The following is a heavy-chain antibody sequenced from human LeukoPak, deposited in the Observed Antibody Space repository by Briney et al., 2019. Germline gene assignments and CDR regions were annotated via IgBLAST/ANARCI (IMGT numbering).Heavy chain of an antibody. CDR2: VNPSGDST. Sequence: ASVKVSCKASGYTFIRYYIHWVRQAPGQGLEWMGIVNPSGDSTNYAQKFQGRVTMTRDTSTSTVYMELSSLRSEDTAVYYCARWTSTYLDYWGQGTLVTVSS. J-gene: IGHJ4*02. V-gene: IGHV1-46*01. CDR3: ARWTSTYLDY. CDR1: GYTFIRYY. D-gene: IGHD3/OR15-3a*01.